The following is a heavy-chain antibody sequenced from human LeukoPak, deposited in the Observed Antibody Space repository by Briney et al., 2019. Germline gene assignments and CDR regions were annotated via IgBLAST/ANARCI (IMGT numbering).Heavy chain of an antibody. CDR1: GGSFSGYY. V-gene: IGHV4-34*01. D-gene: IGHD6-13*01. CDR2: INHSGST. J-gene: IGHJ4*02. CDR3: ARSHSSSFPRSFDY. Sequence: SETLSLTCAVYGGSFSGYYWSWIRQPPGKGLEWIGEINHSGSTHYNPSLKSRVTISVDTSKNQFSLKLSSVTAADTAVYYCARSHSSSFPRSFDYWGQGTLVTVSS.